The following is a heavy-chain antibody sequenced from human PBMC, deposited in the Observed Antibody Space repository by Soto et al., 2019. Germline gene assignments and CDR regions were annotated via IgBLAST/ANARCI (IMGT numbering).Heavy chain of an antibody. Sequence: SETLSLTSSVSGGSISRGGYYWTWIRQPPGKGLEWIGYFYYTGSTYYNPSLESRLTMSVDMSKNHFSLKLSSVTAADTAVYYCAGGTDGKKVAYWGQGTLVTV. CDR1: GGSISRGGYY. CDR3: AGGTDGKKVAY. V-gene: IGHV4-61*03. J-gene: IGHJ4*02. D-gene: IGHD2-21*01. CDR2: FYYTGST.